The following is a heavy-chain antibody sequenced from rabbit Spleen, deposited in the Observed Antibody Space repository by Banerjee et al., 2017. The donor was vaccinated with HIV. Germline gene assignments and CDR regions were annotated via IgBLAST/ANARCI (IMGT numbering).Heavy chain of an antibody. CDR1: GFTLSSYY. V-gene: IGHV1S7*01. Sequence: QLEESAGGLVQPGGSLKLSCKASGFTLSSYYMNWVRQAPGKGLEWIGYIDPVFGITYYANWVNGRFSISRENAQNTVFLQLNSLTVADTATYFCVRGASSSGYYSLWGPGTLVTVS. J-gene: IGHJ4*01. CDR3: VRGASSSGYYSL. D-gene: IGHD1-1*01. CDR2: IDPVFGIT.